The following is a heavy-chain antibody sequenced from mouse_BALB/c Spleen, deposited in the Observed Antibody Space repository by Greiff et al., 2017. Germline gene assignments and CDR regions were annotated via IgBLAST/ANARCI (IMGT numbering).Heavy chain of an antibody. J-gene: IGHJ1*01. Sequence: VQLQQSGPELVKPGASVKISCKASGYTFTDYNMHWVKQSHGKGLEWIGYIYPYNGGTGYNQKFKSKATLTVDNSSSTAYMELRSLTSEDSAVYYCARSLYYYVSSYEYFDVWGAGTTVTVSS. CDR2: IYPYNGGT. CDR1: GYTFTDYN. CDR3: ARSLYYYVSSYEYFDV. V-gene: IGHV1S29*02. D-gene: IGHD1-1*01.